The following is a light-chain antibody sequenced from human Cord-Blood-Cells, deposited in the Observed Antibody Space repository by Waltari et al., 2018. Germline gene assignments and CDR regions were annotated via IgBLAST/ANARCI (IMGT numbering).Light chain of an antibody. CDR3: QQYNSYSYT. CDR2: DAS. CDR1: QSISSW. J-gene: IGKJ2*01. Sequence: QSPSTLSASVGDRVTITCRASQSISSWLAWYQQKPGKAPKLLIYDASSLESGVPSRFSGSGSGTEFTLTISSLQPDDFATYYCQQYNSYSYTFGQGTKLEIK. V-gene: IGKV1-5*01.